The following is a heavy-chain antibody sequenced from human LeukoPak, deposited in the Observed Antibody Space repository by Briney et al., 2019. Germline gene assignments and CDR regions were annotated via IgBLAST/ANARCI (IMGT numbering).Heavy chain of an antibody. CDR2: IKQNGIEK. V-gene: IGHV3-7*03. Sequence: GGCVRLSYAPSGFTFRDFWMSWVRQPPRRGLEWVASIKQNGIEKYSVEGRFTISRDNVNSLLYLRINSLRADDTAMYYCARYRDGKDLWGEGTLVTVSS. J-gene: IGHJ5*02. CDR3: ARYRDGKDL. CDR1: GFTFRDFW. D-gene: IGHD1-1*01.